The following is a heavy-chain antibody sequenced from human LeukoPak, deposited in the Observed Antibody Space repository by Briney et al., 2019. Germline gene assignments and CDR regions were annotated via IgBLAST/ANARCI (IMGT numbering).Heavy chain of an antibody. CDR2: FYSGGST. Sequence: GGSLRLSCAASGLIVSSNYMSWVRQAPGKGLEWVSVFYSGGSTFYADSVKGRFNISRDNSEKTLFLHLTALRTEDTALYYCAREKSLRLAYWGPGQLVTVSS. CDR3: AREKSLRLAY. J-gene: IGHJ4*02. CDR1: GLIVSSNY. V-gene: IGHV3-66*01.